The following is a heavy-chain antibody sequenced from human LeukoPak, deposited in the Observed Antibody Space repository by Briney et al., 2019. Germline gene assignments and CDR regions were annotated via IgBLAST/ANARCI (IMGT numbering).Heavy chain of an antibody. CDR3: TRIPGYSSSFIGAFDI. D-gene: IGHD6-6*01. J-gene: IGHJ3*02. Sequence: ASVKVSCKASGYTFTSYYMHWVRQAPGQGLEWMGIINPSGGSTSYAQKFQGRVTMTRDTSTSTVYMELSSLRSEDTAVYYCTRIPGYSSSFIGAFDIWGQGTMVTVSS. V-gene: IGHV1-46*03. CDR1: GYTFTSYY. CDR2: INPSGGST.